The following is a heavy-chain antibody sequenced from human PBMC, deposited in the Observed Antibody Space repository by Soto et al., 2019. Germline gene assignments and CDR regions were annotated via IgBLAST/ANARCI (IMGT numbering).Heavy chain of an antibody. CDR3: ARDLMVRGIISWFDP. D-gene: IGHD3-10*01. CDR1: GGSISSGAYY. CDR2: IYDTGST. Sequence: SETLSLTCTVSGGSISSGAYYWTWIRQYPGKGLEYIGYIYDTGSTYYNPSLKSRVTMSVDTSKNQFSLRLSSVTDADTAVYYCARDLMVRGIISWFDPWGQGTLVTVSS. J-gene: IGHJ5*02. V-gene: IGHV4-31*03.